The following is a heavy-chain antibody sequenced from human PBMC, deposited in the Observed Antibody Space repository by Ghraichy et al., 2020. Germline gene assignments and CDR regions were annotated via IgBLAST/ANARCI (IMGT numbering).Heavy chain of an antibody. CDR3: ARGGDILTGEYYYYGMDG. CDR2: IWYDGSNK. V-gene: IGHV3-33*01. Sequence: GGSLRLSCAASGFTFSSYGMHWVRQAPGKGLEWVAVIWYDGSNKYYADSVKGRFTISRDNSKNTLYLQMNSLRAEDTAVYYCARGGDILTGEYYYYGMDGWGQGTTVTVSS. J-gene: IGHJ6*02. D-gene: IGHD3-9*01. CDR1: GFTFSSYG.